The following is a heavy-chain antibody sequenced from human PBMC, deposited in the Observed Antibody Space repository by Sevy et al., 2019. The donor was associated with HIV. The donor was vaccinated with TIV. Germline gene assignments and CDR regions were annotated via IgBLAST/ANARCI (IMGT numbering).Heavy chain of an antibody. Sequence: ASVKVSCKASGYTFTSYGISWVRQAPGQGLEWMGWISAYNGNTNYAQKLQGRVTMTTDTSTSTAYMELRSLRSDDTALYYWASGAQYCSGGSCYPIAPAGMDVWGQGTTVTVSS. CDR2: ISAYNGNT. J-gene: IGHJ6*02. D-gene: IGHD2-15*01. CDR3: ASGAQYCSGGSCYPIAPAGMDV. CDR1: GYTFTSYG. V-gene: IGHV1-18*01.